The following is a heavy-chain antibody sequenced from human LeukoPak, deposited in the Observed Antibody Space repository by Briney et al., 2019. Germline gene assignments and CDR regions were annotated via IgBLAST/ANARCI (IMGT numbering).Heavy chain of an antibody. V-gene: IGHV1-69*13. CDR3: ARGSKGYSSTWPHAEFDY. CDR1: GGTFSSYA. J-gene: IGHJ4*02. D-gene: IGHD6-13*01. Sequence: GASVKVSCKASGGTFSSYAISWVRQAPGQGLEWMGGIIPIFGTANYAQKFQGRVTITADESTSTAYMELSSLRSEDTAVYYCARGSKGYSSTWPHAEFDYWGQGTLVTVSS. CDR2: IIPIFGTA.